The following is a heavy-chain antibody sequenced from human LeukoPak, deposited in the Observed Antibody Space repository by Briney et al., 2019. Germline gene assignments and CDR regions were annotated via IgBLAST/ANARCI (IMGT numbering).Heavy chain of an antibody. CDR1: GDSISSYY. Sequence: SETLSLTCTVSGDSISSYYWSWIRQPPGKGLEWIGYIYYSGSTNYNPSLKSRVTISVDTSKNQFSLKLSSVTAADTAVYYCARHAVVPAAPLLGPSDFDYWGQGTLVTVSS. J-gene: IGHJ4*02. CDR3: ARHAVVPAAPLLGPSDFDY. D-gene: IGHD2-2*01. V-gene: IGHV4-59*08. CDR2: IYYSGST.